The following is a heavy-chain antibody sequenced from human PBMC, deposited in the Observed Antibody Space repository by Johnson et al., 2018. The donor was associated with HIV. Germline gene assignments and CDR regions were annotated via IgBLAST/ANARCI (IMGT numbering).Heavy chain of an antibody. CDR3: TRVARGDSSGHDASDI. D-gene: IGHD3-22*01. CDR2: ISFDGNLK. V-gene: IGHV3-33*08. Sequence: QVQLVESGGGVVQPGKSLTLSCVGSGLSFSNFGIHWVRQAPGKGPEWVAVISFDGNLKKYADSVKGRFTISRENAKNSLYLQMNSLRAGDTAVYYCTRVARGDSSGHDASDIWGQGTGVTVSS. CDR1: GLSFSNFG. J-gene: IGHJ3*02.